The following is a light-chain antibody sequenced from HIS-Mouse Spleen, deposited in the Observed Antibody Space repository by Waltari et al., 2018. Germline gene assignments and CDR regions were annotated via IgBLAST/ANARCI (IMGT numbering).Light chain of an antibody. J-gene: IGKJ4*01. CDR2: AAS. CDR1: QGISSY. Sequence: AIWMTQSPSLLSASTGDRVTISCRMSQGISSYLALYQQKPGKAPELLIYAASTLQSGVPSRFSGSGSGKEGNIKIRCLQSEDLENYYCKQYYSFPLTFGGGTKVEIK. V-gene: IGKV1D-8*02. CDR3: KQYYSFPLT.